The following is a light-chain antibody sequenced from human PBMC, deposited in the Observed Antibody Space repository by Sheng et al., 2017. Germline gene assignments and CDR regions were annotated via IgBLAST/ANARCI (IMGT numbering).Light chain of an antibody. Sequence: QSVLTQPPSASGTPGQRVTISCSGSGSNIGSNTVNWYQQFPRTAPQLLIYSNNQRPSGVPDRFSGSKSGTSASLAISGLQSEDEADYYCGAWDDSLSGVVFGGGTKLTVL. CDR1: GSNIGSNT. V-gene: IGLV1-44*01. J-gene: IGLJ2*01. CDR3: GAWDDSLSGVV. CDR2: SNN.